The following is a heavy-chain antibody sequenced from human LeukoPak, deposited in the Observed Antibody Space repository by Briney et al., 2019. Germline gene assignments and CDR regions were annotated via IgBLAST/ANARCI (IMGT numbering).Heavy chain of an antibody. CDR2: INPNSGGT. D-gene: IGHD2-2*01. V-gene: IGHV1-2*02. J-gene: IGHJ6*03. CDR1: GYIFTGYY. CDR3: AGLGYCSSTSCHGLDYYYYYMDV. Sequence: ASVKVSCKASGYIFTGYYMHWVRQAPGQGLEWMGWINPNSGGTNYAQKLQGRVTMTRDTSISTAYMELSRLRSDDTAVYYCAGLGYCSSTSCHGLDYYYYYMDVWGKGTTVTVSS.